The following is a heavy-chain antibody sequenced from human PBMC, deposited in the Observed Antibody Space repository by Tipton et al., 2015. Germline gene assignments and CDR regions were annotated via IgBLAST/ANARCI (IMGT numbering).Heavy chain of an antibody. CDR3: VKDGYYYDKSGYAPLDY. CDR2: ISYDGSNK. V-gene: IGHV3-30*18. J-gene: IGHJ4*02. D-gene: IGHD3-22*01. Sequence: SLRLSCAASGFTFSNYGMHWVRQAPGKGLEWVAVISYDGSNKYYADSVKGRFTISRDNSKNTLNLQMSSLRPEDTAVYYCVKDGYYYDKSGYAPLDYWGQGTLVTVSS. CDR1: GFTFSNYG.